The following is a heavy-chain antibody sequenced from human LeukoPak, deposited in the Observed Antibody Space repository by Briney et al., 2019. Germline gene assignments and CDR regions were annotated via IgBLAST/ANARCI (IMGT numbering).Heavy chain of an antibody. Sequence: PSQTLSLLRTVSIGFISRYHWSWVRQPPAKGLECIGYILTSGTTNYSPPLKSRLTVSVATSMNRCALKLSSVTAAVTAVYYCARLRVSGSYLYDFDFWGQGTRVTVSS. CDR3: ARLRVSGSYLYDFDF. D-gene: IGHD3-10*01. CDR2: ILTSGTT. CDR1: IGFISRYH. J-gene: IGHJ4*02. V-gene: IGHV4-4*09.